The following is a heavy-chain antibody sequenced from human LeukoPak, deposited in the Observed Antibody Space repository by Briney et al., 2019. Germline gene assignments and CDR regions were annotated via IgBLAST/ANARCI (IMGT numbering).Heavy chain of an antibody. J-gene: IGHJ3*02. CDR2: FIPILGIA. Sequence: ASVNLSYKPSGRTFSSYAISWVRQAPGLGLEWRGRFIPILGIANYEQKYQRRVTITADKYTSTAYMELSSPRSEDTAVYYCARGIVVVPAAIDAFDIWGQGTMVTVSS. D-gene: IGHD2-2*01. CDR3: ARGIVVVPAAIDAFDI. V-gene: IGHV1-69*04. CDR1: GRTFSSYA.